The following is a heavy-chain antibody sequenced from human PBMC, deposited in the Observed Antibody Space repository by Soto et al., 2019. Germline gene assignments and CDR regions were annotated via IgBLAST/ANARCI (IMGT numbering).Heavy chain of an antibody. D-gene: IGHD6-6*01. CDR1: GFTFDDYA. CDR3: AKDTDYSSSHFDY. CDR2: ISWNSGSI. V-gene: IGHV3-9*01. Sequence: LRLSCAASGFTFDDYAMHWVRQAPGKGLEWVSGISWNSGSIAYADSVKGRFTISRDNAKNSLYLQMNSLRAEDTALYYCAKDTDYSSSHFDYWGQGTLVTVSS. J-gene: IGHJ4*02.